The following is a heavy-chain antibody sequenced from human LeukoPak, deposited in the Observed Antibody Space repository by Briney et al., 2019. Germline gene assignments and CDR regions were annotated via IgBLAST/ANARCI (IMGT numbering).Heavy chain of an antibody. D-gene: IGHD6-13*01. CDR2: ISSNSRYI. V-gene: IGHV3-21*06. J-gene: IGHJ4*02. CDR1: GFTFSTYS. Sequence: GGSLRLSCAASGFTFSTYSMNWVRQVPGKGLEWVSSISSNSRYIYYADSMRGRFTISRDNAKNSLYLQVNSLKPEDTAVYYCTRVAEAAAFDSWGQGTLVTVSS. CDR3: TRVAEAAAFDS.